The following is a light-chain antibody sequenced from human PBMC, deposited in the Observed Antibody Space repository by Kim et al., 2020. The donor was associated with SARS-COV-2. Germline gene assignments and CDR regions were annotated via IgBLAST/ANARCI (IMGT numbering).Light chain of an antibody. CDR3: QQFYTYPIT. Sequence: ASVGDTVTITCRASQSIYSYLAWYQQKPGNVPKILIYKASTLESGVPSRYSGSESGTEFALTISRLQPDDFATYYSQQFYTYPITFGQGKRLEIK. J-gene: IGKJ5*01. CDR1: QSIYSY. CDR2: KAS. V-gene: IGKV1-5*03.